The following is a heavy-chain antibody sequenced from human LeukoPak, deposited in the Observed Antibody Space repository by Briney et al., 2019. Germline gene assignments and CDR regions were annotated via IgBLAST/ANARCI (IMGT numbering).Heavy chain of an antibody. CDR1: GGSISSYY. J-gene: IGHJ6*02. V-gene: IGHV4-59*08. D-gene: IGHD2-21*01. CDR3: ARVRHTPYYYGMDV. CDR2: IYYSGST. Sequence: SETLSLTCTVSGGSISSYYWSWIRQPPGKGLEWIGYIYYSGSTNYNPSLKSRVTISVDTSKNQFSLKLSSVTAADTAVYYCARVRHTPYYYGMDVWGQGTTVTVSS.